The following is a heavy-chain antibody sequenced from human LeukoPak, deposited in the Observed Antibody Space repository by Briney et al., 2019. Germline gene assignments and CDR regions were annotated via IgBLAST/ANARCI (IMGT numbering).Heavy chain of an antibody. CDR2: ISSSSSYI. CDR1: GFTFSSYS. V-gene: IGHV3-21*01. J-gene: IGHJ6*02. D-gene: IGHD3-10*01. Sequence: GGSLRLSCAASGFTFSSYSMNWVRQAPGKGLEWVSSISSSSSYIYYADSVKGRFTISRDNAKNSLYLQMNSLRAEDTAVYYCARGWGTTVRSQGGMDVWGQGTTVTVSS. CDR3: ARGWGTTVRSQGGMDV.